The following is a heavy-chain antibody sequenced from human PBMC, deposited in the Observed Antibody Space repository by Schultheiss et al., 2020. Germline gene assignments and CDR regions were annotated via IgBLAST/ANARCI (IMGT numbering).Heavy chain of an antibody. V-gene: IGHV3-23*01. CDR1: GFTFSSYD. CDR2: ISGSGVGT. CDR3: AKYISTVIADY. D-gene: IGHD2-21*01. Sequence: GGSLRLSCAASGFTFSSYDMHWVRQATGKGLEWVSSISGSGVGTYYADSVKGRFTITRDNSKNTVYLQMNSLRAEDTALYYCAKYISTVIADYWGQGTLVTVSS. J-gene: IGHJ4*02.